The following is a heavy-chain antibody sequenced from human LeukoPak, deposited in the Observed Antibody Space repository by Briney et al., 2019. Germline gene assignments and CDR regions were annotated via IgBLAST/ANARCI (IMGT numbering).Heavy chain of an antibody. CDR3: AKREMSTSYYFDY. V-gene: IGHV3-23*01. CDR1: GFTFSSYA. D-gene: IGHD5-24*01. CDR2: VSGSGGNT. Sequence: GGSLRLSCVASGFTFSSYAMGWVRQAPGKGLEWVSAVSGSGGNTYYADSVKGRFTISRDNSKNTLYLQMNSLRAEDTAVYYCAKREMSTSYYFDYWGQGTLVTVSS. J-gene: IGHJ4*02.